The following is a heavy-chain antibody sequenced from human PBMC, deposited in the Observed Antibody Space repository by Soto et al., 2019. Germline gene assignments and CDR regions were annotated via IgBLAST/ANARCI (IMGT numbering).Heavy chain of an antibody. V-gene: IGHV4-4*02. D-gene: IGHD6-19*01. CDR3: ARAYDFYSSGWYYFDY. CDR2: IYHSGST. Sequence: QVQLQESGPGLVKPSGTLSLTCAVSGGSISSSNWWRWVRQPPGKGLEWIGEIYHSGSTNYNPSLKSPVTISVDQSKNQFALKLSSVTGADTAVYYCARAYDFYSSGWYYFDYWGQGTLVTVSS. CDR1: GGSISSSNW. J-gene: IGHJ4*02.